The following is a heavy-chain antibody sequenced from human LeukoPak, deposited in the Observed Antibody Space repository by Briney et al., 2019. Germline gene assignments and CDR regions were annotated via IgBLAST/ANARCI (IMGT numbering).Heavy chain of an antibody. J-gene: IGHJ4*02. Sequence: SETLSLTCAVYGGSFSGYYWSWIRQPPGKGLEWIGEINHSGSTNYNPSLKSRVTISVDKSKNQFSLKLSSVTAADTAVYYCARVGFCSSTSCSVFDYWGQGTLVTVSS. D-gene: IGHD2-2*01. CDR3: ARVGFCSSTSCSVFDY. CDR2: INHSGST. V-gene: IGHV4-34*01. CDR1: GGSFSGYY.